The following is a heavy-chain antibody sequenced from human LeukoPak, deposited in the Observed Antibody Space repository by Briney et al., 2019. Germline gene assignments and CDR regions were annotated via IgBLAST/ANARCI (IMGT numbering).Heavy chain of an antibody. Sequence: GGSLRLSCAASGFTFSSYAMSWVRQAPGKGLEWVSGTSGSGSDTYYADSVKGRFTISRDISKNTLHLQMNSLRAEDTAVYYCAKRGYYYDSRVFHGFDYWGQGTLVTVSS. CDR2: TSGSGSDT. CDR3: AKRGYYYDSRVFHGFDY. D-gene: IGHD3-22*01. V-gene: IGHV3-23*01. J-gene: IGHJ4*02. CDR1: GFTFSSYA.